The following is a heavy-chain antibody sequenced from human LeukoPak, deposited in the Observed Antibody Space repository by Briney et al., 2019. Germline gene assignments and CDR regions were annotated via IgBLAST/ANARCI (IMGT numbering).Heavy chain of an antibody. J-gene: IGHJ4*02. D-gene: IGHD3-9*01. CDR1: GFTFSSYW. CDR3: AREGYFDWSITFDY. CDR2: INSGGSST. Sequence: GGSLRLSCGASGFTFSSYWMHWVRQAPGKGLVWVSRINSGGSSTSYADSVKGRFTISRDNAKNTLYLQMNSLRAEDTAVYYCAREGYFDWSITFDYWGQGTLVTVSS. V-gene: IGHV3-74*01.